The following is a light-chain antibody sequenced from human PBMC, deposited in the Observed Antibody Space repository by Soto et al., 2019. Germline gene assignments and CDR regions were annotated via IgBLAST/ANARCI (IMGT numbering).Light chain of an antibody. CDR2: GVS. Sequence: EIVMTQSPATLSVSPGERATLSCRASQSVTSNLAWYQQKPGQAPRLLMYGVSTRATGIPARFGGSGSATEFTLTISSLQSEDFAVYYCQQYNTYSTFGRGTKVEIK. J-gene: IGKJ1*01. CDR1: QSVTSN. V-gene: IGKV3-15*01. CDR3: QQYNTYST.